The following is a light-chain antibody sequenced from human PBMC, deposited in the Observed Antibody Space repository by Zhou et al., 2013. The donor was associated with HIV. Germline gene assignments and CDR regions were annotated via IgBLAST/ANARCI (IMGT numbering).Light chain of an antibody. CDR3: HQYVNSPWT. Sequence: EIVLTQSPGTLSLSPGERATLSCRASQSVSSSYLAWYQQKPGQAPRLLIYAASTRATGIPDRFSGSGSGTDFTLTITRLEPEDFAVYYCHQYVNSPWTFGQGTGVVIK. CDR2: AAS. CDR1: QSVSSSY. V-gene: IGKV3-20*01. J-gene: IGKJ1*01.